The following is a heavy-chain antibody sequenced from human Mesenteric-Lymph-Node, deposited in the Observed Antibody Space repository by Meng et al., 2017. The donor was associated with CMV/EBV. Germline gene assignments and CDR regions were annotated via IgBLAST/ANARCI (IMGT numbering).Heavy chain of an antibody. V-gene: IGHV4-34*01. CDR3: ARGSSYDILTGYFDY. D-gene: IGHD3-9*01. J-gene: IGHJ4*02. Sequence: QVPLHQWGAGLFKPSETLSVTCAVYGGSFSGYYWNWIRQSPEKGLEWIGEINHSGSTTYNPSFTSRIIISVDTSTNQISLNMSSVTAADTAVYYCARGSSYDILTGYFDYWGQGALVTVSS. CDR2: INHSGST. CDR1: GGSFSGYY.